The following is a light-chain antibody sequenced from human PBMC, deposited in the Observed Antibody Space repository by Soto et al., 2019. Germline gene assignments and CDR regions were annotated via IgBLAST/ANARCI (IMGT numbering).Light chain of an antibody. CDR1: SSDVGGFNF. V-gene: IGLV2-14*01. CDR2: DVS. CDR3: SSYTTSSTIV. J-gene: IGLJ1*01. Sequence: QSVLTQPASVSGSPGQSITIPCTGTSSDVGGFNFVSWYQQPPGKAPKLMIYDVSHRPSGVSNRFSGSKSGNTASLTISGLQAEDEGDYYCSSYTTSSTIVFGNGTKVTVL.